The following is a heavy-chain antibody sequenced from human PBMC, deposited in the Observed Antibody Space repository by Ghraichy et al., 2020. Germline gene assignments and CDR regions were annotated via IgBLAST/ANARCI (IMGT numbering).Heavy chain of an antibody. CDR3: ARVSGYSSGWHHSFDY. D-gene: IGHD6-19*01. J-gene: IGHJ4*02. V-gene: IGHV1-18*01. CDR2: ISAYNGNT. Sequence: ASVKVSCKASGYTFTSYGISWVRQAPGQGLEWMGWISAYNGNTNYAQKHQGRVTMTTDTSTSTAYMELRSLRSDDTAVYYCARVSGYSSGWHHSFDYWGQGTLVTVSS. CDR1: GYTFTSYG.